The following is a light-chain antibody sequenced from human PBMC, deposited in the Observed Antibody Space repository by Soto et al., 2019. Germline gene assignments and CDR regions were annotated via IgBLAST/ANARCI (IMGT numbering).Light chain of an antibody. V-gene: IGKV3-11*01. Sequence: EIVLTQSPATLSLSPGDRATLSCRASQSVDRYLAWYQEKPGQAPRLLIYDASDRATGIPDRFSGSGSGTEFTLTISSLQSEDFAVYYCHQYNNWPPWTFGQGTKVEIK. CDR2: DAS. CDR1: QSVDRY. CDR3: HQYNNWPPWT. J-gene: IGKJ1*01.